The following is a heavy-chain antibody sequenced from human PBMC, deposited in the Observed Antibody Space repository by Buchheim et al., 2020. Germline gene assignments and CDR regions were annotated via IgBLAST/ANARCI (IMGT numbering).Heavy chain of an antibody. CDR3: AKDRENPIIVVVADS. J-gene: IGHJ5*01. D-gene: IGHD3-22*01. V-gene: IGHV3-23*01. CDR2: IGGSGGET. Sequence: EVRLLESGGGLVQPGGSLRLSCAASGFTFSSYAMSWVRQAPGKGLEWVSSIGGSGGETYYAGSVRGRFTISRDNSRNTLYLQMNSLRVEDTAVYYCAKDRENPIIVVVADSWGQGTL. CDR1: GFTFSSYA.